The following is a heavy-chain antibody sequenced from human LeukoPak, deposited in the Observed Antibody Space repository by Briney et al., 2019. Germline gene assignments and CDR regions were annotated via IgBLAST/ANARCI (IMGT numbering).Heavy chain of an antibody. D-gene: IGHD6-19*01. CDR1: GGSISNNY. CDR3: ARDRGFSSGHGGWFDP. V-gene: IGHV4-4*07. J-gene: IGHJ5*02. Sequence: SETLSLTSTVSGGSISNNYWTWIRQPAGKGLEYIGRIYSSGSTHYNPSLKSRVTMSVDTSKNQFSLKLTSVTVADTALYYCARDRGFSSGHGGWFDPWGQGTLVTVSS. CDR2: IYSSGST.